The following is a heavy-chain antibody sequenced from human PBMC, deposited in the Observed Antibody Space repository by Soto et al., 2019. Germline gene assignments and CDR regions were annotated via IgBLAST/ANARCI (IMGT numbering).Heavy chain of an antibody. CDR3: AKDVGIGIAAAGTFDAFDI. V-gene: IGHV3-23*01. J-gene: IGHJ3*02. CDR1: GFTFSSYA. D-gene: IGHD6-13*01. CDR2: ISGSGGST. Sequence: GGSLRLSCAASGFTFSSYAMSWVRQAPGKGLEWVSAISGSGGSTYYADSVKGRFNISRDNSKNTLYLQMNSLRAEDTAVYYCAKDVGIGIAAAGTFDAFDIWGQGTMVTVSS.